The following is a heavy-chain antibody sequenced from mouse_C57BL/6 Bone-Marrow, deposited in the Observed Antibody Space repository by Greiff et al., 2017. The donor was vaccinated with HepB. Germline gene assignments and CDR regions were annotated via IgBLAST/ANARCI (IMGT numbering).Heavy chain of an antibody. J-gene: IGHJ4*01. D-gene: IGHD2-4*01. CDR1: GFTFSSYA. CDR3: ARGGYDYGGAMDY. CDR2: ISDGGSYT. V-gene: IGHV5-4*01. Sequence: EVQWVESGGGLVKPGGSLKLSCAASGFTFSSYAMSWVRQTPEKRLEWVATISDGGSYTYYPDNVKGRFTISRDNAKNNLYLQMSHLKSEDTAMYYCARGGYDYGGAMDYWGQGTSVTVSS.